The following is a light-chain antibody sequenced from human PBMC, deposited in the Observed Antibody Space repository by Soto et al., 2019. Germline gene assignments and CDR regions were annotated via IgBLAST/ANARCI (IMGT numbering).Light chain of an antibody. CDR2: TNN. CDR1: SYNVGAGYD. CDR3: QAYDSSLNTYV. V-gene: IGLV1-40*01. J-gene: IGLJ1*01. Sequence: QSVLTQPPSVSGAPGQRVTISCTGSSYNVGAGYDVHWYQQLPETAPKLLIYTNNNRPSGVPDRFSGSKSGTSASLAITGLQAEDEADYYCQAYDSSLNTYVFGTGTQLTVL.